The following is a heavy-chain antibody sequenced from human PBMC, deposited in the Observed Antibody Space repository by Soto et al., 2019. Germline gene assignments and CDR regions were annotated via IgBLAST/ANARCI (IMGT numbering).Heavy chain of an antibody. CDR1: GFSLSTSGVG. D-gene: IGHD1-1*01. Sequence: QITLKESGPTLVKPTQTLTLTCTFSGFSLSTSGVGVGWIRQPPGTALEWLGIIFWDDDKRYRPSLKSRVTITKDTSKNQRVLTMTNMDPVDTATYYCAHLPWKEMWPRAPVVNWGQGTPVTVSS. CDR3: AHLPWKEMWPRAPVVN. CDR2: IFWDDDK. V-gene: IGHV2-5*02. J-gene: IGHJ4*02.